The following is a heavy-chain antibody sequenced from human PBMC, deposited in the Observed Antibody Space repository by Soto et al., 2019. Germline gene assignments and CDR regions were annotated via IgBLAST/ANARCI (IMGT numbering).Heavy chain of an antibody. J-gene: IGHJ4*02. CDR3: ARGYGSGSYWAY. CDR2: IERGGST. CDR1: GGSFSGYY. Sequence: QVQLQQWGAGLLKPSETLSLTCAVYGGSFSGYYWSWDRQPPGKGLEWIGEIERGGSTNYNPSLKSRVAISVDTSKNQFALKVTSVTAADTAVYYCARGYGSGSYWAYWGQGTLVTVSS. V-gene: IGHV4-34*02. D-gene: IGHD3-10*01.